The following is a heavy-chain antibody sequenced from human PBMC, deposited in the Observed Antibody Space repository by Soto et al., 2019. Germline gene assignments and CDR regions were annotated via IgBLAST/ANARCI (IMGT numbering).Heavy chain of an antibody. V-gene: IGHV3-11*01. CDR1: GFTFSDYY. D-gene: IGHD2-2*01. CDR2: ISSSGSTI. CDR3: ARVAEYQLLDYYYFYGMDV. Sequence: GWSLRLSCAASGFTFSDYYMSWIRQAPGKGLEWVSYISSSGSTIYYADSVKGRFTISRDNAKNSLYLQMNSLRAEDTAVYYCARVAEYQLLDYYYFYGMDVWGQGTTVP. J-gene: IGHJ6*02.